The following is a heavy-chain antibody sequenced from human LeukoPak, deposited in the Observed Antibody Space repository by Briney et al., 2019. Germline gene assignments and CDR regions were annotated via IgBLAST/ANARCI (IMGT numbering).Heavy chain of an antibody. D-gene: IGHD3-3*01. CDR3: ATNSFWSGYY. J-gene: IGHJ4*02. CDR1: GFTFSNYW. V-gene: IGHV3-74*01. Sequence: GGSLRLSCAASGFTFSNYWMHWVRQAPGKGLVWVSRINSDGSSTNYADSVKGRFTISRDNAKNTLYLRMNSLRAEDTAVYYCATNSFWSGYYWGQGTLVTVSS. CDR2: INSDGSST.